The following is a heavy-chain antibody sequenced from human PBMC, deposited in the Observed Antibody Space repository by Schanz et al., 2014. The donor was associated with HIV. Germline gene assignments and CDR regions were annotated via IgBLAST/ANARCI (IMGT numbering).Heavy chain of an antibody. D-gene: IGHD1-1*01. CDR2: MSYDGSNK. Sequence: VQVLESGGGIIQPGGSLRLSCVASGFTFGSYGMHWARQTPDKGLEWLGVMSYDGSNKHYADSVKGRFTISRDNSKNTLYLQLNSLRAEDTAVYYCAKDPAYPGTGNLEYWGQGTLVIVSS. CDR3: AKDPAYPGTGNLEY. CDR1: GFTFGSYG. V-gene: IGHV3-30*18. J-gene: IGHJ4*02.